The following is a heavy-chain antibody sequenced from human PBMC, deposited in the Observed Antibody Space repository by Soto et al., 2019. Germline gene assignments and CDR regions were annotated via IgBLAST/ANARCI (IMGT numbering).Heavy chain of an antibody. CDR3: AKGFNYYDSSGYLYYFDY. J-gene: IGHJ4*02. V-gene: IGHV3-23*01. Sequence: GGSLRLSCAASGFTFSSYAMSWVRQAPGKGPEWVSAISGSGGSTYYADSVKGRFTISRDNSKNTLYLQMNSLRAEDTAVYYCAKGFNYYDSSGYLYYFDYWGQGTLVTVSS. CDR1: GFTFSSYA. CDR2: ISGSGGST. D-gene: IGHD3-22*01.